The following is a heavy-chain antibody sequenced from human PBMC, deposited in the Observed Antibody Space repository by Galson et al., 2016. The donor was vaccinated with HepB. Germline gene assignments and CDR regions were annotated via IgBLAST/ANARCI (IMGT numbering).Heavy chain of an antibody. D-gene: IGHD6-19*01. CDR3: ARDETGGWSLDW. J-gene: IGHJ4*02. V-gene: IGHV3-33*01. CDR2: IWSDGGNK. Sequence: SLRLSCAASGFSFDSHGMHWVRQAPGKGLEWVAVIWSDGGNKYYADSAKGRFTISRDNSKNTLYLQMNSLRAEDTAVYYCARDETGGWSLDWWGQGTLVTVSS. CDR1: GFSFDSHG.